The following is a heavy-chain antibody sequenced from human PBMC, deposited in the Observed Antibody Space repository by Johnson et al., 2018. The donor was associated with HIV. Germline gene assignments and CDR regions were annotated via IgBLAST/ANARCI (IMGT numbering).Heavy chain of an antibody. CDR1: GFTFSSYG. V-gene: IGHV3-30*02. D-gene: IGHD2-2*01. CDR3: ARDVQYPGTDVFDI. CDR2: IRYDGSNK. Sequence: QVQLVESGGGVVRPGGSLRLSCAASGFTFSSYGMHWVRQAPGKGLEWVAFIRYDGSNKYYADSVKGRFNISRDNSKNTLYLQMNSLRAEDTALYYCARDVQYPGTDVFDIWGQGTMVTVSS. J-gene: IGHJ3*02.